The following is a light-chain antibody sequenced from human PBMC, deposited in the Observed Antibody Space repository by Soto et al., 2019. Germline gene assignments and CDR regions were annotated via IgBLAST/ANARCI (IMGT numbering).Light chain of an antibody. Sequence: EIVLTQSPGTLSLSPGEGATLSCTASQSVSSTYLAWYQQKPGQAPRLLIYGASSRATGIPDRFSGGGSGTDFTLTISRLEPEDFAVYYCQQYGSSPPYTFGQGTKLEIK. J-gene: IGKJ2*01. CDR2: GAS. V-gene: IGKV3-20*01. CDR3: QQYGSSPPYT. CDR1: QSVSSTY.